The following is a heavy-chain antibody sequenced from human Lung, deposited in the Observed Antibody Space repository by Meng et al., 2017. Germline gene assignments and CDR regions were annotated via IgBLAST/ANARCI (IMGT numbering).Heavy chain of an antibody. CDR3: ARGPTTMAHDFDY. D-gene: IGHD4-11*01. J-gene: IGHJ4*02. CDR1: GGSFSDYY. CDR2: INHSGST. Sequence: QVALLQWGAGLVRPSGTLSLTCVVSGGSFSDYYWSWIRQPPGKGLEWIGEINHSGSTNYNPSLESRATISVDTSQNNLSLKLSSVTAADSAVYYCARGPTTMAHDFDYWGQGTLVTVSS. V-gene: IGHV4-34*01.